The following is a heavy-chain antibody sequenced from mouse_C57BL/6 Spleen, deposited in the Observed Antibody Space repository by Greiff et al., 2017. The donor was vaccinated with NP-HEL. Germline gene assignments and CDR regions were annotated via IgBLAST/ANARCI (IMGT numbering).Heavy chain of an antibody. V-gene: IGHV2-2*01. CDR3: ARTRYYYGSSYLDY. Sequence: QVQLKESGPGLVQPSQSLSITCTVSGFSLTSYGVHWVRQSPGKGLEWLGVIWSGGSTDYNAAFISRLSISKDNSKSQVFFKMNSLQADDTAIYYCARTRYYYGSSYLDYWGQGTTLTVSS. J-gene: IGHJ2*01. D-gene: IGHD1-1*01. CDR1: GFSLTSYG. CDR2: IWSGGST.